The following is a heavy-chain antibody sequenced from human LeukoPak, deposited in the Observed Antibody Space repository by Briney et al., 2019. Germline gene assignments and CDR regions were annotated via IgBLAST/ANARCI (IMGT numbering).Heavy chain of an antibody. CDR1: GYTFTNYG. Sequence: ASVKASCKASGYTFTNYGITWVRQAPGQGLEWMGWISPYNANTDYAQKLQGRVAMTTDTSTTTAYMELWSLRSDDTAVYYCARDHLASGSYSSGARVYWGQGTLVTVSS. D-gene: IGHD1-26*01. CDR2: ISPYNANT. CDR3: ARDHLASGSYSSGARVY. J-gene: IGHJ4*02. V-gene: IGHV1-18*01.